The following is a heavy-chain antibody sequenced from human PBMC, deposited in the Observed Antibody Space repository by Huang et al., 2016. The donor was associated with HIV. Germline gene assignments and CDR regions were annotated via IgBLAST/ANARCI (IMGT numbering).Heavy chain of an antibody. CDR1: GGSISTGNYD. V-gene: IGHV4-61*09. CDR2: LSTGGSA. Sequence: QVQLQESGPGLVKPSETLSLTCTVSGGSISTGNYDWSWIRQPAGKGLEWVGHLSTGGSANSNPSLKSRFTISLDTSKTQFSLKLSSVTAADSAVYYCARVESGYYDAFDIWGPGTTVTVSS. CDR3: ARVESGYYDAFDI. J-gene: IGHJ3*02. D-gene: IGHD3-3*01.